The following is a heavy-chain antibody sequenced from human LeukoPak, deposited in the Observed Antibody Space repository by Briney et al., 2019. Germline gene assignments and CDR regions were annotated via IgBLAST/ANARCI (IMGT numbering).Heavy chain of an antibody. CDR1: GFTFSNYW. Sequence: GGSLRLSCAASGFTFSNYWMHWVRHVPGKGLVCVSRINIDGTSTSYADSVKGRFTISRDNAKNALYLQMNSLRAEDTAVYYCARGSSGWYGIDYWGQGALVNVSS. J-gene: IGHJ4*02. CDR3: ARGSSGWYGIDY. CDR2: INIDGTST. V-gene: IGHV3-74*01. D-gene: IGHD6-19*01.